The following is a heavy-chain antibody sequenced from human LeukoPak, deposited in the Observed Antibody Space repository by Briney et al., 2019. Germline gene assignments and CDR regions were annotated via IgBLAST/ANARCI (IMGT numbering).Heavy chain of an antibody. J-gene: IGHJ4*02. D-gene: IGHD4-17*01. CDR1: GGSVSSGSYY. CDR2: TYFNGSP. V-gene: IGHV4-61*01. CDR3: ARVPISTTARGYFDY. Sequence: SETLSLTCTVSGGSVSSGSYYWSWIRQPPGKGLEWICYTYFNGSPTYNPSLNSRVTISVDTSENKFSLKLSSVTAADTAVYYCARVPISTTARGYFDYWGQGTLVTVSS.